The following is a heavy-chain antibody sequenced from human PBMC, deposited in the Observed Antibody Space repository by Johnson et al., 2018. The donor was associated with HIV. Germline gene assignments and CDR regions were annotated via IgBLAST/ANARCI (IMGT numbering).Heavy chain of an antibody. V-gene: IGHV3-30-3*01. CDR2: ISYDGSNK. CDR1: GFTFSSYA. CDR3: AREGGALDAFDI. D-gene: IGHD1-26*01. Sequence: QMQLVESGGGVVQPGRSLRLSCAASGFTFSSYAMHWVRQAPGKGLEWVAVISYDGSNKYYADSVKGRFIISRDNSKNTLYLQMNSLRAEDTAVYYWAREGGALDAFDIGGQGTMVTVSS. J-gene: IGHJ3*02.